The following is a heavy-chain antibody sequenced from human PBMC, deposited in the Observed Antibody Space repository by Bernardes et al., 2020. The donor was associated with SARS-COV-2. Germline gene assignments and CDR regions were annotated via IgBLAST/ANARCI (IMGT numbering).Heavy chain of an antibody. Sequence: SVKVSCKASGGTFRSYTISWVRQAPGQGLEWMGRIIPILGIANYAQKFQGRVTITADKSTSTAYMELSSLRSEDTAVYYCARDVGYSSGWSNWYFDLWGRGTLVTVSS. D-gene: IGHD6-19*01. CDR2: IIPILGIA. CDR3: ARDVGYSSGWSNWYFDL. J-gene: IGHJ2*01. CDR1: GGTFRSYT. V-gene: IGHV1-69*04.